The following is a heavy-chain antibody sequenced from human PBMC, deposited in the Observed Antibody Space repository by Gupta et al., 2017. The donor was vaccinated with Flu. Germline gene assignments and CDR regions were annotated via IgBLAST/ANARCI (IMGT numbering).Heavy chain of an antibody. J-gene: IGHJ6*01. V-gene: IGHV3-33*01. CDR3: ASDQIVPGYGMDV. CDR1: FSSFG. D-gene: IGHD6-13*01. Sequence: FSSFGMHWVRQAPGKGLEWVAVIWYDGSNNDYADSVKGRFTISRDNSKNTLFLEMKRLKVEDTAVYYGASDQIVPGYGMDVWGQGGTVTVA. CDR2: IWYDGSNN.